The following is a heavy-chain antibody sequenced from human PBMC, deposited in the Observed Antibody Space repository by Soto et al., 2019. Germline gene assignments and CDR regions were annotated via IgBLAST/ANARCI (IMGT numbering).Heavy chain of an antibody. CDR2: INHSGST. D-gene: IGHD6-13*01. J-gene: IGHJ5*02. CDR3: ARRYIAAAGGPHCWFDP. Sequence: QVQLQQWGAGLLKPSETLSLTCAVYGGSFSGYYWSWIRQPPGKGLEWIGEINHSGSTNYNPSLKSRVTISVDTSKNQFSLKLSSVTAADTAVYYCARRYIAAAGGPHCWFDPWGQGTLVTVSS. V-gene: IGHV4-34*01. CDR1: GGSFSGYY.